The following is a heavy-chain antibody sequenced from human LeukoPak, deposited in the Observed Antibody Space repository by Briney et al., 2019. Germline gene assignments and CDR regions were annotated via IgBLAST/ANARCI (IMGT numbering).Heavy chain of an antibody. CDR2: IYYSGST. D-gene: IGHD6-19*01. CDR3: ARPVAGYVYYFDY. CDR1: GGSISSYY. J-gene: IGHJ4*02. Sequence: PSETLSLTCTVSGGSISSYYWSWIRQPPGKGLEWIGYIYYSGSTNYNPSLKSRVTISVDTSKNQFSLKLSSVTAADTAVYYCARPVAGYVYYFDYWGQGTLVTVSS. V-gene: IGHV4-59*01.